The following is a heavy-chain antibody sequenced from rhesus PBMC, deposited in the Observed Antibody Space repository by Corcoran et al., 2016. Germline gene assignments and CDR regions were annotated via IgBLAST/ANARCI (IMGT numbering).Heavy chain of an antibody. Sequence: EVQLVQSGAEVKKPGASVKISCKASGYTFTDYYLHWVRQAPGKGLEGMGSVGPEEGEAHYPKKFQDRVPITRDTATDTAYMELSSLRSGDTAVYYCATLGGGRDYWGQGVLVTVSS. CDR2: VGPEEGEA. V-gene: IGHV1-111*01. D-gene: IGHD2-21*01. CDR1: GYTFTDYY. J-gene: IGHJ4*01. CDR3: ATLGGGRDY.